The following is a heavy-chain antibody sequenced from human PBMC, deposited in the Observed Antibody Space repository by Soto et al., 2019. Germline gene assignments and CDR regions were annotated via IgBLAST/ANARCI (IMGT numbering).Heavy chain of an antibody. D-gene: IGHD2-21*02. Sequence: PGGSLRLSCAASGFTFSSYAMSWVRRAPGKGLEWVSAISGSGGSTYYADSVKGRFTISRDNSKNTLYLQMNSLRAEDTAVYYCAKRQTYCGGDCYSVDYWGQGTLVTVSS. CDR1: GFTFSSYA. CDR2: ISGSGGST. V-gene: IGHV3-23*01. J-gene: IGHJ4*02. CDR3: AKRQTYCGGDCYSVDY.